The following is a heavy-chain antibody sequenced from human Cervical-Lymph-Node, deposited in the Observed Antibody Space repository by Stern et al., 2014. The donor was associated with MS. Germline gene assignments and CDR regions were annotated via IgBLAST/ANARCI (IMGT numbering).Heavy chain of an antibody. D-gene: IGHD3-22*01. CDR2: IYYSGST. Sequence: QVQLQESGPGLVKPSQTLSLTCTVSGGSISSGGYYWSWIRQHPGKGLEWIGYIYYSGSTYCNPSLKSRVTISVDTSKNQFSLKLSSVTAADTAVYYCARDLRYYYDSSGYYYRWFDPWGQGTLVTVSS. J-gene: IGHJ5*02. CDR1: GGSISSGGYY. CDR3: ARDLRYYYDSSGYYYRWFDP. V-gene: IGHV4-31*03.